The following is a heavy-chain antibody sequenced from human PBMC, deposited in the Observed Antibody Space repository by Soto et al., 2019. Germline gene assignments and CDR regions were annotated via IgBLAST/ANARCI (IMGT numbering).Heavy chain of an antibody. V-gene: IGHV4-4*07. CDR3: ARSALSNWNDEQNFDY. CDR1: GGSISSYY. J-gene: IGHJ4*02. Sequence: SETLSLTCTVSGGSISSYYWSWIRQPAGKGLEWIGRIYTSGSTNYNPFLKSRVTMSVDTSKNQFSLKLSSVTAADTAVYYCARSALSNWNDEQNFDYWGQGTLVTVSS. CDR2: IYTSGST. D-gene: IGHD1-1*01.